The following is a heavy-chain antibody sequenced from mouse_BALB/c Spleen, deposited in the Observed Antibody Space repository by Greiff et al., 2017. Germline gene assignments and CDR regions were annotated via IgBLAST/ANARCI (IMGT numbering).Heavy chain of an antibody. Sequence: EVKLMESGPGLVKPSQSLSLTCTVTGYSITSDYAWNWIRQFPGNKLEWMGYISYSGSTSYNPSLKSRISITRDTSKNQFFLQLNSVTTEDTATYYCARGLWYDYWGQGTTLTVSS. V-gene: IGHV3-2*02. CDR2: ISYSGST. D-gene: IGHD2-1*01. J-gene: IGHJ2*01. CDR3: ARGLWYDY. CDR1: GYSITSDYA.